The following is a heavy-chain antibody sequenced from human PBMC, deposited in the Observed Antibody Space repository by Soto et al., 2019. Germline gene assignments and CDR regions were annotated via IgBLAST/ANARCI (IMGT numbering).Heavy chain of an antibody. CDR3: AEDISNWNDYYYGMDV. V-gene: IGHV3-43*01. CDR2: ISWDGGST. Sequence: PGGSLRLSCAASGFTFDDYTMHWVRQAPGKGLEWVSLISWDGGSTYYADSVKGRFTISRDNSKNSLYLQMNSLRTEDTALYYCAEDISNWNDYYYGMDVWGQGTTVTVSS. J-gene: IGHJ6*02. D-gene: IGHD1-1*01. CDR1: GFTFDDYT.